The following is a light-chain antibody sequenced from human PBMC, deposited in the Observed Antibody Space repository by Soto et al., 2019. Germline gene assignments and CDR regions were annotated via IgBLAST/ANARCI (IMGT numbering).Light chain of an antibody. CDR1: QSVSIK. CDR2: GAS. V-gene: IGKV3D-15*01. J-gene: IGKJ1*01. CDR3: QESPRT. Sequence: EIVMTQSPATLSVSPGERATLSCRASQSVSIKLAWYQQKPGQAPRLLIYGASSRATGIPDRFSGSGSGTDFTLTISRLEPEAFAVYYCQESPRTFGQGTKVDIK.